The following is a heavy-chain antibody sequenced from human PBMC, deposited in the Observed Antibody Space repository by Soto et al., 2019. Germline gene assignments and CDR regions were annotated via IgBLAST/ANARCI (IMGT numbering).Heavy chain of an antibody. Sequence: QVQLVQSGAEVKKPGSSVTVSCKTSGGTFSKDAINWVRQAPGQGLEWMGLLIPVFGSPIYAQKFQGRIRITADESTSPAYMDLSRLRSEDTAVYYCTRVLGYTFEPGKTRYSAMDVWGQGTTVSVSS. J-gene: IGHJ6*02. V-gene: IGHV1-69*01. D-gene: IGHD5-18*01. CDR2: LIPVFGSP. CDR1: GGTFSKDA. CDR3: TRVLGYTFEPGKTRYSAMDV.